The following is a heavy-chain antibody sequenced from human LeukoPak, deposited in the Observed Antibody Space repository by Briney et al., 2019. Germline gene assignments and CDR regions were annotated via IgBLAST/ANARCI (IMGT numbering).Heavy chain of an antibody. CDR1: GGSISSYY. J-gene: IGHJ6*03. CDR2: IYYSGST. Sequence: SETLSLTCTVSGGSISSYYWSWIRQPPGKGLEWIGYIYYSGSTNYNPSLKSRVTISVDTSKNQFSLKLSSVTAADTAVYYCATPLRRYYYMDVWGKGTTVTVSS. V-gene: IGHV4-59*08. D-gene: IGHD3-16*01. CDR3: ATPLRRYYYMDV.